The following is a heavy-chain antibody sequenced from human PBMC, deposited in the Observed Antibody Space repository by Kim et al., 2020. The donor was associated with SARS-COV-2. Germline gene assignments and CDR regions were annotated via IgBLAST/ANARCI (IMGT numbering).Heavy chain of an antibody. Sequence: SVKGRFTISRDNAKNTLYLQMNSLRVEDTAVYHCARGFCSTTSFLYGMDVWGQGTTVTVSS. V-gene: IGHV3-74*01. CDR3: ARGFCSTTSFLYGMDV. J-gene: IGHJ6*02. D-gene: IGHD2-2*01.